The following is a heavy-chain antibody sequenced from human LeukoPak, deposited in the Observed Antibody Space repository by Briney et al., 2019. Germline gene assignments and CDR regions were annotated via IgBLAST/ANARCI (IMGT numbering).Heavy chain of an antibody. CDR1: GFTFDDYA. J-gene: IGHJ4*02. CDR2: ISWNSGSI. V-gene: IGHV3-9*01. CDR3: AKGKWSYYDSSGYPDY. Sequence: PGGSLRLSCAASGFTFDDYAMHWVRQAPGKGLEWVSGISWNSGSIGYADSVKGRFTISRGNAKNSLYLQMNSLRAEDTALYYCAKGKWSYYDSSGYPDYWGQGTLVTVSS. D-gene: IGHD3-22*01.